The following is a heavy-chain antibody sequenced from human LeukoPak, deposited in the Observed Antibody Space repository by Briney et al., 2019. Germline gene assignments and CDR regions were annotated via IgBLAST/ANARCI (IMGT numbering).Heavy chain of an antibody. CDR1: GGTFSSYA. V-gene: IGHV1-69*06. CDR2: IIPIFGTA. J-gene: IGHJ5*02. CDR3: ARDPHTLYSSSWSNWFDP. D-gene: IGHD6-13*01. Sequence: ASVKVSCKASGGTFSSYAISWVRQAPGQGLEWMGGIIPIFGTANYAQKFQGRVTITADKSTSTAYMALSSLRSEDTAVYYCARDPHTLYSSSWSNWFDPWGQGTLVTVSS.